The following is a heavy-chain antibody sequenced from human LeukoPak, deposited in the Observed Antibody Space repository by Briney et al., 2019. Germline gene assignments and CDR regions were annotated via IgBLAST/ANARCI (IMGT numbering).Heavy chain of an antibody. CDR1: GFTFISYG. Sequence: GGSLRLSCAASGFTFISYGMHWVRQAPGKGLEWVAFILYDGSNKYYADSVKGRFTISRDNSKNTLYLQMNSLRAEDTAVYYCAKDDYGDYFDYWGQGTLVTVSS. D-gene: IGHD4-17*01. V-gene: IGHV3-30*02. CDR3: AKDDYGDYFDY. J-gene: IGHJ4*02. CDR2: ILYDGSNK.